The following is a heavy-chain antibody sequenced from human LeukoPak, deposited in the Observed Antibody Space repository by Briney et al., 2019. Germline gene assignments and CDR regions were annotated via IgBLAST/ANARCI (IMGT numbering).Heavy chain of an antibody. CDR2: IYYSGST. CDR3: AQRLAIYGMDV. D-gene: IGHD6-25*01. J-gene: IGHJ6*02. V-gene: IGHV4-39*01. Sequence: SETLSLTRTVSGGSISSSSYYWGWIRQPPGKGLEWIGSIYYSGSTYYNPSLKSRVAISVDTSKNQFSLKLSSVTAADTAVYYCAQRLAIYGMDVWGQGTTVTVSS. CDR1: GGSISSSSYY.